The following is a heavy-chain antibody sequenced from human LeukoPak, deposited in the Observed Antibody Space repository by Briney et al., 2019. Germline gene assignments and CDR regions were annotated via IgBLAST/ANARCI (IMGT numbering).Heavy chain of an antibody. D-gene: IGHD1-26*01. CDR1: GFTFSSYA. Sequence: GGSLRLSCAASGFTFSSYAMHWVRQAPGKGLEYVSGISSNGGSTYYANSVKGRFTISRDNSKNTLYLQMGSLRAEDMAVYYCTRGQVGAINDAFDIWGQGTMVTVSS. J-gene: IGHJ3*02. V-gene: IGHV3-64*01. CDR2: ISSNGGST. CDR3: TRGQVGAINDAFDI.